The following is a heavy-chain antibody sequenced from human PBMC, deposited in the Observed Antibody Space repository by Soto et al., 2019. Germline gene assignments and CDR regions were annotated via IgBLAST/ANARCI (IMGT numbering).Heavy chain of an antibody. CDR3: AHRAGLQGNWNGGYFDF. V-gene: IGHV2-5*02. J-gene: IGHJ4*02. CDR1: GFSLSTSGVG. D-gene: IGHD1-1*01. CDR2: IYWDDDK. Sequence: QITLKESGPTRVKPTQTLTLTCTFSGFSLSTSGVGVGWIRQPPGKALERLALIYWDDDKRYSPSLKSRLTITKDTSKNQVVLTMTNMDLVDTATYYCAHRAGLQGNWNGGYFDFWGQGALVTVSS.